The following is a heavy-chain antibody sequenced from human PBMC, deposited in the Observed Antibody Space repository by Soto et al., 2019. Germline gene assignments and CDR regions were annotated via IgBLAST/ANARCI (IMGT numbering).Heavy chain of an antibody. Sequence: SETLSLTCAVSGGSISSSNWWSWVRQPPGKGLEWIGEIYHSGSTNYNPSLKSRVTISVDKSKNQFSLKLSSVTAADTAVYYCASSGYSYGSRIDYWGQGTLVTVPQ. CDR3: ASSGYSYGSRIDY. J-gene: IGHJ4*02. CDR2: IYHSGST. D-gene: IGHD5-18*01. CDR1: GGSISSSNW. V-gene: IGHV4-4*02.